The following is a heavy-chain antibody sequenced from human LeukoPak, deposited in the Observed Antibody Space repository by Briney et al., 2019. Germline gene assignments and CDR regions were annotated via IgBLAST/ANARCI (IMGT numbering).Heavy chain of an antibody. CDR2: IYYSGST. Sequence: SETLSLTCTVSGGSISSSSYYWGWIRQPPGKGLEWIGSIYYSGSTYYNPSLKSRVTISVDTSKNQFSLKLSSVTAADTAVYYCARLQTEYSSSERGYWGQGTLVTVSS. J-gene: IGHJ4*02. CDR3: ARLQTEYSSSERGY. V-gene: IGHV4-39*01. D-gene: IGHD6-6*01. CDR1: GGSISSSSYY.